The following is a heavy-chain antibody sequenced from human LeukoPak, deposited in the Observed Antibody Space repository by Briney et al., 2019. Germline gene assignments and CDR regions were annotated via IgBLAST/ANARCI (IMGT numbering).Heavy chain of an antibody. CDR1: GFTFSSYA. J-gene: IGHJ4*02. Sequence: PGGSLRLSCAASGFTFSSYAMHWVRQAPGKGLEYVSAISSNGGSTYYANSVKGRFTISRDNSKNTLYLQMGSLRAEDMAVYYCARGGSYGGSTWGYYFDYWGQGTLVTVSS. V-gene: IGHV3-64*01. CDR2: ISSNGGST. CDR3: ARGGSYGGSTWGYYFDY. D-gene: IGHD1-26*01.